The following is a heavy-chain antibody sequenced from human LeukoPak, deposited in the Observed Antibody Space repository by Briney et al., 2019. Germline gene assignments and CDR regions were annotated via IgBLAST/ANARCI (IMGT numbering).Heavy chain of an antibody. D-gene: IGHD3-10*01. V-gene: IGHV3-21*01. CDR3: ARGPTYGSRSDFLES. CDR1: GYLFSQYS. Sequence: GGSLSLLCGVSGYLFSQYSMIWVRQARGKALVWVSSISSGSSYIYYADSVKGRFTISRDNSKNTLYLQMNSLRAEDTAVYYCARGPTYGSRSDFLESWGLGTLVTVSS. CDR2: ISSGSSYI. J-gene: IGHJ4*02.